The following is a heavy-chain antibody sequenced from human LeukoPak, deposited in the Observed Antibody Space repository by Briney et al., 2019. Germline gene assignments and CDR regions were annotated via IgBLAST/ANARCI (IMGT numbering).Heavy chain of an antibody. CDR1: GFTFSSYG. CDR3: AKAGKQWLADYYYYYYMDV. V-gene: IGHV3-30*02. Sequence: GGSLRLSCATSGFTFSSYGMHWVRQAPGRGLEWVAFIRYDGSNKYYADSVKGRFTISRDNSKNTLYLQMNSLGAEDTAVYYCAKAGKQWLADYYYYYYMDVWGKGTTVTISS. D-gene: IGHD6-19*01. J-gene: IGHJ6*03. CDR2: IRYDGSNK.